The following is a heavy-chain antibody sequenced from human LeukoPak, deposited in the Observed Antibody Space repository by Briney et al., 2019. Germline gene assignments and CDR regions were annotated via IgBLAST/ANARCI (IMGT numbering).Heavy chain of an antibody. CDR2: IGGSSSYI. J-gene: IGHJ6*03. V-gene: IGHV3-21*01. CDR1: GFTFSSCS. CDR3: ARVESRGDQLLYRSFRLYYYYYMDV. D-gene: IGHD2-2*02. Sequence: GGSLRLSCAASGFTFSSCSMNWVRRAPGKGLEWVSSIGGSSSYIYYADSVKGRFTISRDNSKNTLYLQMNSLRAEDTAVYYCARVESRGDQLLYRSFRLYYYYYMDVWGKGTTVTVSS.